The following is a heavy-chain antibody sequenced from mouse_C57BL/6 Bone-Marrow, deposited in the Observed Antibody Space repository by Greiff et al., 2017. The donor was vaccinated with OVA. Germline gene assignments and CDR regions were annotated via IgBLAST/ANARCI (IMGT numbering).Heavy chain of an antibody. D-gene: IGHD1-1*01. J-gene: IGHJ2*01. V-gene: IGHV1-81*01. Sequence: QVQLKQSGAELARPGASVKLSCKASGYTFTSYGISWVKQRTGQGLEWIGEIYPRSGNTYYNEKFKGKATLTADKSSSTAYMELRSLTSEDSAVYFCARSALLLRYGYWGQGTTLTVSS. CDR2: IYPRSGNT. CDR3: ARSALLLRYGY. CDR1: GYTFTSYG.